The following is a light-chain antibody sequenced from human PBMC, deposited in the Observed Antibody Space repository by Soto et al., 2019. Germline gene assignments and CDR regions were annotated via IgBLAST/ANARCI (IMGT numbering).Light chain of an antibody. V-gene: IGKV3-11*01. CDR3: QQSSNWPPWT. CDR2: DAS. Sequence: EIVLTQSPATLSLSPGERATLSCRASQSVSSYLAWYQQKPGQAPRLLIYDASNRATGIPARFSGSGSGTDFTLTIRSLEHEDFQVYYCQQSSNWPPWTFGQGTKVDI. J-gene: IGKJ1*01. CDR1: QSVSSY.